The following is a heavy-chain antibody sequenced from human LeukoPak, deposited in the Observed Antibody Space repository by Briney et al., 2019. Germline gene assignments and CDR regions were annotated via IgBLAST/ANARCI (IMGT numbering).Heavy chain of an antibody. Sequence: SETLSLNCAVYGGSFSGYYWSWIRQPPGKGLEWIGEINHSGSTNYNPSLKSRVTISVDTSKNQFSLKLSSVTAADTAVYYCARVRVISGYSYGNFDYWGQGTLVTVSS. CDR3: ARVRVISGYSYGNFDY. CDR1: GGSFSGYY. CDR2: INHSGST. J-gene: IGHJ4*02. V-gene: IGHV4-34*01. D-gene: IGHD5-18*01.